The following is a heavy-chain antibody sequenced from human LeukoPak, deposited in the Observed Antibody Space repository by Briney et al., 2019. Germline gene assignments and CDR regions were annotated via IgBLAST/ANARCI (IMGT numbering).Heavy chain of an antibody. V-gene: IGHV4-39*07. CDR3: ARGPIITQHTFDY. D-gene: IGHD3-10*01. CDR2: IYYSGST. Sequence: SETLSLTCTVSGGSISSSSYYWGWIRQPPGKGLEWIGSIYYSGSTYYNPSLKSRVTISVDTSKNQFSLKLSSVTAADTAVYYCARGPIITQHTFDYWGQGTLVTVSS. J-gene: IGHJ4*02. CDR1: GGSISSSSYY.